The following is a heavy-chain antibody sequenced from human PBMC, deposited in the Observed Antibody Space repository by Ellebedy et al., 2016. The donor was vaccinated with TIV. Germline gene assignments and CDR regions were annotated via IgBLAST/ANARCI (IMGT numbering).Heavy chain of an antibody. D-gene: IGHD6-19*01. CDR2: MYYSGST. V-gene: IGHV4-4*07. Sequence: MPSETLSLTCTVSGDSTSGYYWSWIRQPAGKGLEWIGRMYYSGSTNHNPSLKSRVTMSVDTSKNQFSLKLRSVTAADTAVYYCAREGIAVAGYGALGIWGQGTMVTVSS. CDR3: AREGIAVAGYGALGI. CDR1: GDSTSGYY. J-gene: IGHJ3*02.